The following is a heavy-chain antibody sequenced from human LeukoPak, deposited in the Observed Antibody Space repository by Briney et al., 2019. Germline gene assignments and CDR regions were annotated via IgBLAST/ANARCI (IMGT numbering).Heavy chain of an antibody. V-gene: IGHV3-21*01. CDR1: GLTFSSYS. CDR3: ARDSTIFGVVIVDY. CDR2: ISSSSSYI. Sequence: GGSLRLSCAASGLTFSSYSMNWVRQAPGKGLAWVSSISSSSSYIYYADSVKGRFTISRDNAKNSLYLQMNSLRAEDTAVYYCARDSTIFGVVIVDYWGQGTLVTVSS. D-gene: IGHD3-3*01. J-gene: IGHJ4*02.